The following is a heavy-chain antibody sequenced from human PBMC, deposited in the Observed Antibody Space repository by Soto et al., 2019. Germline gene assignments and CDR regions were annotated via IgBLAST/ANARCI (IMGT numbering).Heavy chain of an antibody. Sequence: EVQLVESGGGLVQPGGSLRLSCAASGFTFSSYWMSWVRQAPGKGLEWVANIKQAGSEKYYVDSVKGRFTISRDNAKNSLYLQMNILRAEDPAVYYCASDALWFGEFDYWGQGTLVTVSS. CDR2: IKQAGSEK. CDR3: ASDALWFGEFDY. D-gene: IGHD3-10*01. V-gene: IGHV3-7*05. J-gene: IGHJ4*02. CDR1: GFTFSSYW.